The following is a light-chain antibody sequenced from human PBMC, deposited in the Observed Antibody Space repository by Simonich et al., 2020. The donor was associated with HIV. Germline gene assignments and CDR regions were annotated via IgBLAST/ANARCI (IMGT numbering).Light chain of an antibody. J-gene: IGKJ5*01. Sequence: EIVMTQSPATLSVSPGERATISCRASQSVSINLAWYQQKPGQAPRLLIYGASTRATGIPARFSGSGSGTEFTLTISSMQSEDFAVYYCQQYNYWLITFGQGTRLEIK. V-gene: IGKV3-15*01. CDR2: GAS. CDR1: QSVSIN. CDR3: QQYNYWLIT.